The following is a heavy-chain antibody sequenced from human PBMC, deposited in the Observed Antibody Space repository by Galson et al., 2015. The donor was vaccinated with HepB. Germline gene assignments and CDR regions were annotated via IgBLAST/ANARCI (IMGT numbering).Heavy chain of an antibody. CDR3: ARDLYSDYDTDY. J-gene: IGHJ4*02. D-gene: IGHD5-12*01. CDR2: ISYDGSTK. V-gene: IGHV3-30-3*01. CDR1: GFTFSTYA. Sequence: SLRLSCAASGFTFSTYAMHWVRQTPGKGLEWVALISYDGSTKYYADSVKGRFTISRDNFKNTLYLQMNSLRAEDTAVYYCARDLYSDYDTDYWGQGTLVTVS.